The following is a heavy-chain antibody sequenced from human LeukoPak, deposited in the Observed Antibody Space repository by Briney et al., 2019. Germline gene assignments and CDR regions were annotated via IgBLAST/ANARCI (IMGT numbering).Heavy chain of an antibody. CDR1: GFTFSNAW. J-gene: IGHJ4*02. V-gene: IGHV3-30*02. D-gene: IGHD2-21*02. CDR3: AKDHRAYCGGDCVDFDY. Sequence: GGSLRLSCAASGFTFSNAWMSWVRQAPGKGLEWVAFIRYDGSNKYYADSVKGRFTISRDNSKNTLYLQMNSLRAEDTAVYYCAKDHRAYCGGDCVDFDYWGQGTLVTVSS. CDR2: IRYDGSNK.